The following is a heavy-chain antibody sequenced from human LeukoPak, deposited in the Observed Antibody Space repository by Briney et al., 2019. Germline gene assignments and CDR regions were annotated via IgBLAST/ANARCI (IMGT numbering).Heavy chain of an antibody. V-gene: IGHV4-59*01. J-gene: IGHJ6*02. D-gene: IGHD6-6*01. CDR2: IYYSGST. Sequence: NTSETLSLTCTVSGVSISSYYWSWIRQPPGKGLEWIGYIYYSGSTNYNPSLKSRVTISVDTSKNQFSLKLSSVTAADTAVYYCARALYSSSYYYYYGMDVWGQGTTVTVSS. CDR1: GVSISSYY. CDR3: ARALYSSSYYYYYGMDV.